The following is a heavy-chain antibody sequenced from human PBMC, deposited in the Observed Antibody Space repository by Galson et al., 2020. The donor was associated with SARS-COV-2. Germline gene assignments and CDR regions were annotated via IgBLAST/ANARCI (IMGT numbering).Heavy chain of an antibody. Sequence: GGSLRLSCAASGFTFNNYGMNWVRQAPGKGLEWISYINFNSGAIYYADSVKGRFTVSRDNAKNSLYLQMDSLRDDDTAMYYCARGEGYSGSYYNYWGQGTLVTVSS. CDR2: INFNSGAI. CDR1: GFTFNNYG. V-gene: IGHV3-48*02. CDR3: ARGEGYSGSYYNY. J-gene: IGHJ4*02. D-gene: IGHD1-26*01.